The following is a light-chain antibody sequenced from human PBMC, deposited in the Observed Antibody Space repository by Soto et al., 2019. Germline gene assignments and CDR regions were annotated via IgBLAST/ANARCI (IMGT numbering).Light chain of an antibody. Sequence: DSVMTPSPDSLAVSLGDMATINCISRPSVLYSSNNKNYLAWYQQKPGQPHKLIIYWAYTRESGVHDRFSGSGSGTDFTLTIRSMQAEDVAIYYCQQYYSTHRKCGQGNQGDLK. J-gene: IGKJ1*01. CDR2: WAY. V-gene: IGKV4-1*01. CDR3: QQYYSTHRK. CDR1: PSVLYSSNNKNY.